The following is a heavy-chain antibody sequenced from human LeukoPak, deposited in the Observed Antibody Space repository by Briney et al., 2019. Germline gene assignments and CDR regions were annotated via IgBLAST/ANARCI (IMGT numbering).Heavy chain of an antibody. CDR1: GFTFSSYW. Sequence: PGGSLRLSCAASGFTFSSYWMSWVRQAPGKGLEWVANIKQDGSEKYYVDSVKGRFTISRDNAKNSLYLQMNSLRADDTAVYYCARSPLEQQLAEETRIAVAGRLFYYDYWGQGTLVTVSS. D-gene: IGHD6-19*01. CDR2: IKQDGSEK. V-gene: IGHV3-7*01. CDR3: ARSPLEQQLAEETRIAVAGRLFYYDY. J-gene: IGHJ4*02.